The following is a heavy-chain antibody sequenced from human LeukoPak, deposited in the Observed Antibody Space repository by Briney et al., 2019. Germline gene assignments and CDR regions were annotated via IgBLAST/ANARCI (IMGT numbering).Heavy chain of an antibody. CDR2: INHSGST. CDR1: GGSFSGYY. V-gene: IGHV4-34*01. Sequence: SETLSLTCAVYGGSFSGYYWSWIRQPPGKGLEWIGEINHSGSTNYNPSLKSRVTISVDTSKNQFSLKLSSVTAADTAVYYCARPGVRGVVVPAAIDYWGQGTLVTVSS. J-gene: IGHJ4*02. D-gene: IGHD2-2*02. CDR3: ARPGVRGVVVPAAIDY.